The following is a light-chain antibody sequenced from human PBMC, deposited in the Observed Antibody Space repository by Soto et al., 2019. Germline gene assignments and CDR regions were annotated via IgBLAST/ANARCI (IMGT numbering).Light chain of an antibody. CDR3: QVWDSSSDQWV. CDR2: EDS. Sequence: SSVLTQPPSVSAAPGQTARISCGGNNIGSKSVHWYQQNPGQAPVLVVYEDSDRPSGIPERFSGSNSGNTATLSIRRVEAGDEADYYCQVWDSSSDQWVFGGGTKLTVL. CDR1: NIGSKS. V-gene: IGLV3-21*02. J-gene: IGLJ3*02.